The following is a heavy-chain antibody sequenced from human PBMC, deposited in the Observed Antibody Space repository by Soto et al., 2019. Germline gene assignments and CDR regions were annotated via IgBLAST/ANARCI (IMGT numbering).Heavy chain of an antibody. D-gene: IGHD6-19*01. CDR3: ARGRGRYSSGWSWFDS. Sequence: TLSLTCGVSGGTIRSPDWWTWVRQPPGKGLEWIGEIFQSGSTNYTPSLESRVTISVDKSKNQFSLTLTSVTAADTAVYFCARGRGRYSSGWSWFDSWGQGILVTVSS. CDR2: IFQSGST. CDR1: GGTIRSPDW. V-gene: IGHV4-4*01. J-gene: IGHJ5*01.